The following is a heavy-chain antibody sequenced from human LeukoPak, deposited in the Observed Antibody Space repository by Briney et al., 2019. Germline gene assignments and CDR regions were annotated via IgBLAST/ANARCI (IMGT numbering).Heavy chain of an antibody. Sequence: GGSLRLSCAASGFTFSSYAMHWVRQVPGKGLEWVAVISYDGSNKYYADSVKGRFTISRDNSKNTLYLQMSSLRAEDTAVYYCARGIRDGYKKGYYFDYWGQGTLVTVSS. CDR1: GFTFSSYA. CDR2: ISYDGSNK. D-gene: IGHD5-24*01. CDR3: ARGIRDGYKKGYYFDY. V-gene: IGHV3-30-3*01. J-gene: IGHJ4*02.